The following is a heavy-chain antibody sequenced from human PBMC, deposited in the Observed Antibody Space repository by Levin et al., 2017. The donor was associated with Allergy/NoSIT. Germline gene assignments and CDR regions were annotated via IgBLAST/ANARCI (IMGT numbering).Heavy chain of an antibody. V-gene: IGHV4-30-2*01. Sequence: SQTLSLTCAVSGGSISSGGYSWSWIRQPPGKGLEWIGYIYHSGSTYYNPSLKSRVTISVDRSKNQFSLKLSSVTAADTAVYYCARGAKLLWFGGFGKSHNWFDPWGQGTLVTVSS. CDR3: ARGAKLLWFGGFGKSHNWFDP. CDR1: GGSISSGGYS. CDR2: IYHSGST. D-gene: IGHD3-10*01. J-gene: IGHJ5*02.